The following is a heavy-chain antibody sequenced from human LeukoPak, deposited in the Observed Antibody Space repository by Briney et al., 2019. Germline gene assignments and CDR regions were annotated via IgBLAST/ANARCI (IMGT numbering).Heavy chain of an antibody. Sequence: SETLSLTCTVSGVSMRNHYWSWIRQPPGKRLEWIGYIYDSETTNYNPSLKSRVTMSLDTSKNQFSLKLTSVTSADTALYYCSTRPGGSTWHGVFDFWSRGTLVTVSS. CDR3: STRPGGSTWHGVFDF. V-gene: IGHV4-59*03. CDR1: GVSMRNHY. CDR2: IYDSETT. J-gene: IGHJ4*02. D-gene: IGHD6-13*01.